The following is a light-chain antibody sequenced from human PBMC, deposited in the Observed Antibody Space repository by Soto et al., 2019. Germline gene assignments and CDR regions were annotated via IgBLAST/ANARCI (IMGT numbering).Light chain of an antibody. Sequence: DILITQSPLSLPVTAGEPASVSCRSSQNLLHSNGYTYLDWYLQKPGQSPQLLIYWASNRASGVPDRFSGSGSGTDFTLKISRVEAEDVGVYYCMQALQTPWTFGQGTKVDIK. CDR1: QNLLHSNGYTY. V-gene: IGKV2-28*01. CDR3: MQALQTPWT. J-gene: IGKJ1*01. CDR2: WAS.